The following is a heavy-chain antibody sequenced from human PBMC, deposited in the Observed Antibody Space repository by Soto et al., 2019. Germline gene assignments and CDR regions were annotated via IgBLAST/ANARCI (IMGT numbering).Heavy chain of an antibody. D-gene: IGHD3-10*01. Sequence: QVQLVQSGAEVKKPGASVKVSCKASGYTFTNYEINWVRQATGHGLEWMGWMNPGSGNTDYAHKFQGRVTMTRNISISTAYMELSRLGSDDTAIYYCARMASSGSLNWFDPWGQGTLVTVSS. V-gene: IGHV1-8*01. J-gene: IGHJ5*02. CDR2: MNPGSGNT. CDR1: GYTFTNYE. CDR3: ARMASSGSLNWFDP.